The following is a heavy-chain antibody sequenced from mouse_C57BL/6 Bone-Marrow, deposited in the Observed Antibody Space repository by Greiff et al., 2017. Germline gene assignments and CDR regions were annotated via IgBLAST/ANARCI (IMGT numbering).Heavy chain of an antibody. V-gene: IGHV1-19*01. CDR3: ARGYYYAMDY. J-gene: IGHJ4*01. Sequence: EVKLLESGPVLVKPGASVKMSCKASGYTFTDYYMNWVKQSHGKSLEWIGVINPYNGGTSYNQKFKGKATLTVDKSSSTAYMELNSLTSEDSAVYYCARGYYYAMDYWGQGTSVTVSS. CDR1: GYTFTDYY. CDR2: INPYNGGT.